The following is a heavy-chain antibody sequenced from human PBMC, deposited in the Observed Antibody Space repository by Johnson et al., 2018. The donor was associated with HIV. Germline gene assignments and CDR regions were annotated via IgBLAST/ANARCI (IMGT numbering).Heavy chain of an antibody. V-gene: IGHV3-20*04. J-gene: IGHJ3*02. D-gene: IGHD6-13*01. CDR2: INWNGGRS. CDR1: GFTFDDYG. CDR3: AKVLTSSTSWLDDAFDI. Sequence: VQLVESGGGVVRPGGSLRLSCAASGFTFDDYGMSWVRQAPGKGLEWVSGINWNGGRSGYADSVKGRFTISRDNSKNTLFLQMNSLRAEDTAVYYCAKVLTSSTSWLDDAFDICGQGTMVTVSS.